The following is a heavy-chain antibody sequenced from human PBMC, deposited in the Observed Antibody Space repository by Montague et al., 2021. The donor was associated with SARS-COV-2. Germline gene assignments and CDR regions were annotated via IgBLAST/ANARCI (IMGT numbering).Heavy chain of an antibody. CDR1: GGSISSSNW. D-gene: IGHD2-2*01. CDR2: IYHSGST. Sequence: SETLSLTCAVSGGSISSSNWWSWVRQPPGKGLEWIGEIYHSGSTNYNPSLKSRVTISVDTSKNQFSLKLSSVTAADTAVYYCARARQDVVVPALGIGAYYYYYYMDVWGKGTTVTVSS. V-gene: IGHV4-4*02. J-gene: IGHJ6*03. CDR3: ARARQDVVVPALGIGAYYYYYYMDV.